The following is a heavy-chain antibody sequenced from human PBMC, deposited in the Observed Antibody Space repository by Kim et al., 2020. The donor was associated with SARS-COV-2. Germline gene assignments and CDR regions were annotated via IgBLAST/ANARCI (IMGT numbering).Heavy chain of an antibody. CDR3: AKDSGRITMIVVVITGIDY. V-gene: IGHV3-30*18. CDR1: GFTFSSYG. Sequence: GGSLRLSCAASGFTFSSYGMHWVRQAPGKGLEWVAVISYDGSNKYYADSVKGRFTISRDNSKNTLYLQMNSLGAEDTAVYYCAKDSGRITMIVVVITGIDYWGQGTLVTVSS. D-gene: IGHD3-22*01. CDR2: ISYDGSNK. J-gene: IGHJ4*02.